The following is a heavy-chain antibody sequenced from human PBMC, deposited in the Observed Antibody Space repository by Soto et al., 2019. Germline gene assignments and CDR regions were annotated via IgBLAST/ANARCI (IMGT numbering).Heavy chain of an antibody. CDR2: FKSKTDGGTT. CDR3: TTHSPSSSSWYYFDY. J-gene: IGHJ4*02. D-gene: IGHD6-13*01. V-gene: IGHV3-15*01. CDR1: GFTFNKAW. Sequence: GGSMRLSCAASGFTFNKAWVSWVRQDPGKGLEWVGRFKSKTDGGTTDYAAPVKGRFTISRDDSKNTLYLQMNSLKTEDTAVYYCTTHSPSSSSWYYFDYWGQGTLVTVSS.